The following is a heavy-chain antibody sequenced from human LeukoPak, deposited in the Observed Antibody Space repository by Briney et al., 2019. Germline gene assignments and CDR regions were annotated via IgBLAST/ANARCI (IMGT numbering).Heavy chain of an antibody. V-gene: IGHV4-59*01. CDR1: GGSINTYY. Sequence: WETLSLTCTVSGGSINTYYWSWIRQPPGKGLEWIGYIYYSGSTNYNPSLKSRVTISVDTSKNQFSLKLSSVTAADTAVYYCARAKWEPLVDIWGQGTMVTVSS. D-gene: IGHD1-26*01. CDR2: IYYSGST. CDR3: ARAKWEPLVDI. J-gene: IGHJ3*02.